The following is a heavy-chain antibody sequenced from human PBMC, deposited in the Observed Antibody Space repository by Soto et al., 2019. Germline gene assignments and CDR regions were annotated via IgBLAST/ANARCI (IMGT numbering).Heavy chain of an antibody. V-gene: IGHV3-23*01. CDR3: AKAGPCRGSRCYSGYWYFNL. Sequence: EVQLLESGGGLVQPGGSLRLSCAASGFTLSGNAMAWVRQAPGKGLEWVSGIGGSGGSTYYADSVKGRFTISRDNSKNTLDLQKSSLRAEDTGLYYCAKAGPCRGSRCYSGYWYFNLWGRGTLVTVSS. J-gene: IGHJ2*01. D-gene: IGHD2-15*01. CDR2: IGGSGGST. CDR1: GFTLSGNA.